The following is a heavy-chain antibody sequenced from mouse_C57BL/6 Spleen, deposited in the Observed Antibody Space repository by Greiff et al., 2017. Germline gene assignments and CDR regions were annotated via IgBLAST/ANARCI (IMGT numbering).Heavy chain of an antibody. Sequence: VQLQQSGPELVKPGASVKISCKASGYAFSSSWMNWVKQRPGKGLEWIGRIYPGDGYTAYNGKFKGKATLTAAKSSGTAYMHLRSLTSGDSSFYFCARADDGNSYLDYWGQGTTLTVSS. V-gene: IGHV1-82*01. J-gene: IGHJ2*01. CDR2: IYPGDGYT. D-gene: IGHD2-3*01. CDR3: ARADDGNSYLDY. CDR1: GYAFSSSW.